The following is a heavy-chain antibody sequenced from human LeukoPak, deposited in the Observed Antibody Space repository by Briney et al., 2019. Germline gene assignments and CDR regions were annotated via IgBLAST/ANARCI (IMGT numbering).Heavy chain of an antibody. CDR3: ARPTYYDFWSGYSFDY. D-gene: IGHD3-3*01. V-gene: IGHV1-8*01. J-gene: IGHJ4*02. Sequence: GASVKVSCMASGYTFTSYDINWVRQATGQGLEWMGWMNPNSGNTGYAQKFQGRVTMTRNTSISTAYMELSSLRSEDTAVYYCARPTYYDFWSGYSFDYWGQGTLVTVSS. CDR1: GYTFTSYD. CDR2: MNPNSGNT.